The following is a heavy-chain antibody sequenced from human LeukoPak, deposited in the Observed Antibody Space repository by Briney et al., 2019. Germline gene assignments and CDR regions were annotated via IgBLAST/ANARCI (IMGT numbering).Heavy chain of an antibody. CDR1: GFTFSSYS. D-gene: IGHD3-22*01. CDR2: ISSSSSYI. V-gene: IGHV3-21*01. Sequence: KAGGSLRLSCAASGFTFSSYSMNWVRQAPGKGLEWVSSISSSSSYIYYADSVKGRFTISRDNAKNSLYLQMNSLRAEDTAVYYCAREQYYYDSNAFDIWGQGTMVTVSS. J-gene: IGHJ3*02. CDR3: AREQYYYDSNAFDI.